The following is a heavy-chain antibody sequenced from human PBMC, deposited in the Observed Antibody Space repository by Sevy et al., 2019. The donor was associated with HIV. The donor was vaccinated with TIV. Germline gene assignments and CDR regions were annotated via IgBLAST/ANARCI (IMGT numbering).Heavy chain of an antibody. Sequence: GGSLRLSCAASGFTFSSYSMNWVRQAPGKGLEWVSSISSSSSYIYYADSVKGRFPISRDNAKNSLYLQMNSLRAEDTAVYYCARAPENYCSGGSCYHHWGQGTLVTVSS. J-gene: IGHJ5*02. CDR3: ARAPENYCSGGSCYHH. CDR1: GFTFSSYS. V-gene: IGHV3-21*01. D-gene: IGHD2-15*01. CDR2: ISSSSSYI.